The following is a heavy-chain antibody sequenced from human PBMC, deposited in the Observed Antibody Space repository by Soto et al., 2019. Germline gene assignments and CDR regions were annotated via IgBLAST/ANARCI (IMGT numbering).Heavy chain of an antibody. J-gene: IGHJ6*02. Sequence: QVQLQESGPGLVKPSQTLSLTCTVSGGSISSGGYYWSWIRQHPGKGLEWIGYIYYSGSTYYNPSLKSRVTISVDTSKNQFSLKLSSLTAADTAVYYCARDPSYDHRNGMDVWGQGTTVTVSS. CDR1: GGSISSGGYY. V-gene: IGHV4-31*03. CDR2: IYYSGST. CDR3: ARDPSYDHRNGMDV. D-gene: IGHD3-22*01.